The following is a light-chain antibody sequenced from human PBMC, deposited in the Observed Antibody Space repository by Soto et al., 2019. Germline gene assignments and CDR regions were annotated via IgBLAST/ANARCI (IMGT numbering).Light chain of an antibody. CDR2: GAS. Sequence: EIVMTQSPATLSVSPGERATLSCRASQSVSSDLAWYQQQPGQAPRLLIYGASTRATGIPARFSASGSGTEFTLTISSLKSEDFAVYFCQQYSKWPWTFGQGTKVDIK. CDR1: QSVSSD. CDR3: QQYSKWPWT. J-gene: IGKJ1*01. V-gene: IGKV3-15*01.